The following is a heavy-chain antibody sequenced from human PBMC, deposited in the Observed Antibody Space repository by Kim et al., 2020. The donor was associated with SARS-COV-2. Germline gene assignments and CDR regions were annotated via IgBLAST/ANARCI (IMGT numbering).Heavy chain of an antibody. Sequence: ASVKVSCKASGYTFTSYYMHWVRQAPGQGLEWMGIINPSGGSTSYAQKFQGRVTMTRDTSTSTVYMELSSLRSEDTAVYYCARDWGVWFGELLTPYYYYYGMDVWGQGTTVTVSS. J-gene: IGHJ6*02. CDR3: ARDWGVWFGELLTPYYYYYGMDV. CDR2: INPSGGST. D-gene: IGHD3-10*01. CDR1: GYTFTSYY. V-gene: IGHV1-46*01.